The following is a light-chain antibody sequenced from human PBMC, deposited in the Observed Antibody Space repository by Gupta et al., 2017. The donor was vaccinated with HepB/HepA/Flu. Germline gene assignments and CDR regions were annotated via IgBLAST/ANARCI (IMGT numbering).Light chain of an antibody. Sequence: DIQMTQSLPSLSTSVGDRVTITCRASQSISSYLNWYQQKPGKAPKLLIYAASSLQSGVPSRFSGSGSGTDFTLTISSLQPEDFATYYCQQSYSTPLTFGGGTKVEIK. CDR1: QSISSY. CDR2: AAS. J-gene: IGKJ4*01. CDR3: QQSYSTPLT. V-gene: IGKV1-39*01.